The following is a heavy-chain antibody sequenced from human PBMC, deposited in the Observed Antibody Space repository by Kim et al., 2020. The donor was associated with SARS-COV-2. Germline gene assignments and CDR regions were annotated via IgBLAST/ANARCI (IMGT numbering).Heavy chain of an antibody. CDR2: IKQDGSEK. CDR3: ARDPTMIRGDRPYYFDY. V-gene: IGHV3-7*03. J-gene: IGHJ4*02. CDR1: GFTFSYYW. Sequence: GGSLRLSCAASGFTFSYYWMSWVRQAPGKGLEWVANIKQDGSEKYYVDSVKGRFTISRDNAKNSLYLQMNSLRVEDTAVYYCARDPTMIRGDRPYYFDYWGQGTLVTVSS. D-gene: IGHD3-10*01.